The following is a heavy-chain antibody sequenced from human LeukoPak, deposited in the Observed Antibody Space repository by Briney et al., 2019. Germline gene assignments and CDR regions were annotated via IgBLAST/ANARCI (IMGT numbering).Heavy chain of an antibody. V-gene: IGHV4-39*01. CDR2: IYYSGST. D-gene: IGHD3-9*01. Sequence: PSETLSLTCTVSGGSISSSSYYWGWIRQPPGKGLEWIGRIYYSGSTYYNPSLKGRATISVDTSKNQFSLKLSSVAAADTAVYYCARLIVNYDILTGTAFDYWGQGTLVTVSS. CDR1: GGSISSSSYY. J-gene: IGHJ4*02. CDR3: ARLIVNYDILTGTAFDY.